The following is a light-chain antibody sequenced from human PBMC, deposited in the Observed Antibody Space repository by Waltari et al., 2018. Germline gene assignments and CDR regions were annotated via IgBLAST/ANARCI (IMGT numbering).Light chain of an antibody. CDR2: GTS. J-gene: IGLJ2*01. Sequence: QSVLTQPPSVSGAPGQRVTISCTGRSSNIGAGSDVHWHQQLPGTAPKLLIYGTSNRPSGVPDRFSGSKSGTSASLAITGLQAEDEADYYCQSYDSSLSGFVVFGGGTKLTVL. V-gene: IGLV1-40*01. CDR3: QSYDSSLSGFVV. CDR1: SSNIGAGSD.